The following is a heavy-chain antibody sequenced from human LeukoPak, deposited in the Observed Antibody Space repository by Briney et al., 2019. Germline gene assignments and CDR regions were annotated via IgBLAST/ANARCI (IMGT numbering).Heavy chain of an antibody. CDR2: ISSNGGST. CDR1: GFPFSSYW. J-gene: IGHJ4*02. Sequence: GGSLSLSFAASGFPFSSYWMSWVRQAPGKGLEYVSAISSNGGSTYYANSVKGRFTISRDNSKNTLYLQMGSLRAEDMAVYYCARSLGDSSGYYDLDYWGQGTLVTVSS. V-gene: IGHV3-64*01. D-gene: IGHD3-22*01. CDR3: ARSLGDSSGYYDLDY.